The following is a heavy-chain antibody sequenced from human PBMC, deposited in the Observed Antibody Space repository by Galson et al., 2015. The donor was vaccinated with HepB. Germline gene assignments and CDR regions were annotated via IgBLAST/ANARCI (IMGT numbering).Heavy chain of an antibody. D-gene: IGHD6-25*01. J-gene: IGHJ6*02. CDR1: GFIFGDYA. Sequence: SLRLSCAASGFIFGDYAMSWVRQAPGKGLEWVANIKQDGSEKYYVDSVKGRFTISRDNAKNSLYLQMNSLRAEDTAVYYCARDIGGSRYYYYGMDVWGQGTTVTVSS. CDR2: IKQDGSEK. CDR3: ARDIGGSRYYYYGMDV. V-gene: IGHV3-7*03.